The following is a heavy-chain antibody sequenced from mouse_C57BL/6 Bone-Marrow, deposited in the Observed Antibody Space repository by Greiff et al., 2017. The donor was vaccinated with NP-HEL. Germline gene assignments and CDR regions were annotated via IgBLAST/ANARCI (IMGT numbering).Heavy chain of an antibody. D-gene: IGHD1-1*01. V-gene: IGHV1-55*01. CDR2: IYPGSGST. CDR3: ARDYYGSIPYYFDY. CDR1: GYTFTSYW. J-gene: IGHJ2*01. Sequence: QVQLQQPGAELVKPGASVKMSCKASGYTFTSYWITWVKQRPGQGLEWIGDIYPGSGSTNYNEKFKSKATLTVDTSSSTAYMQLSSLTSEDSAVYYCARDYYGSIPYYFDYWSQGTTLTVSS.